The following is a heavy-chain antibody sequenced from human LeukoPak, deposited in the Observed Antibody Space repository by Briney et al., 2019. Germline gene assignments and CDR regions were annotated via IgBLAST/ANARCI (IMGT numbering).Heavy chain of an antibody. D-gene: IGHD3-9*01. CDR3: ARGNILTGYEY. CDR1: GFTFSTYD. V-gene: IGHV3-13*04. Sequence: GGSLRLSCAASGFTFSTYDVHWVRQATGKGLEWVSAIGFAGDTYYSGSVKGRFTISRENGKNFLFLQMNSLRAGDTAVYYCARGNILTGYEYWGQGALVTVSS. CDR2: IGFAGDT. J-gene: IGHJ4*02.